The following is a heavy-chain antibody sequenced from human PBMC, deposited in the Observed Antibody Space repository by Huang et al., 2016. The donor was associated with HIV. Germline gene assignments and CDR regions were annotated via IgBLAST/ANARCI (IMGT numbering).Heavy chain of an antibody. J-gene: IGHJ4*02. V-gene: IGHV1-2*02. CDR2: INPNSGDT. Sequence: QVQLVQSGAEVKKPGASVKVSCKASGYSFTFTAYYMHWVRPAPGQGLGWMGWINPNSGDTNYAQNCQGRVTMTRDTSISTAYMELSSLRSDDTAVYYCARASRGVFDYWGQGTLVTVSS. CDR3: ARASRGVFDY. CDR1: GYSFTFTAYY. D-gene: IGHD3-10*01.